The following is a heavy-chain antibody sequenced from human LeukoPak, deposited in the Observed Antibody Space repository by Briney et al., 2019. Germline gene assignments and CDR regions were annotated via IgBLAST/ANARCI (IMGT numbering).Heavy chain of an antibody. Sequence: ASVKVSCTPSRYTFTGYYMHWVRQAPGQGLEWMGWINPNSGGTNYAQKFQGRVTITRDTSSSTAYMELSRMRSDGPDVYYCAIDRGELIVVDPYRYAFDIWGQGTMVTVSS. J-gene: IGHJ3*02. CDR1: RYTFTGYY. CDR2: INPNSGGT. CDR3: AIDRGELIVVDPYRYAFDI. V-gene: IGHV1-2*02. D-gene: IGHD1-26*01.